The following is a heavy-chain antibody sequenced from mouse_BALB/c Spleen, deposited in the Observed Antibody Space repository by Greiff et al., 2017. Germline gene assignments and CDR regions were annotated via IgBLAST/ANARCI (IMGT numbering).Heavy chain of an antibody. CDR3: ASLITTATHYYAMDY. Sequence: QVQLQQSGPGLVQPSQSLSITCTVSGFSLTSYGVHWVRQSPGKGLEWLGVIWSGGSTDYNAAFISRLSISKDNSKSQVFFKMNSLQANDTAIYYCASLITTATHYYAMDYWGQGTSVTVSS. V-gene: IGHV2-2*02. D-gene: IGHD1-2*01. J-gene: IGHJ4*01. CDR2: IWSGGST. CDR1: GFSLTSYG.